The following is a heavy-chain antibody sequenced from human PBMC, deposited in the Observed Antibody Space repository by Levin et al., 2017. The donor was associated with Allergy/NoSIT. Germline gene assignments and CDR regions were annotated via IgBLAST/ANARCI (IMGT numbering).Heavy chain of an antibody. V-gene: IGHV1-46*01. CDR1: GYTFTSYY. Sequence: GASVKVSCKASGYTFTSYYMHWVRQAPGQGLEWMGIINPSGGSTSYAQKFQGRVTMTRDTSTSTVYMELSSLRSEDTAVYYCARDCSSTSCYMGFDYWGQGTLVTVSS. CDR2: INPSGGST. D-gene: IGHD2-2*01. J-gene: IGHJ4*02. CDR3: ARDCSSTSCYMGFDY.